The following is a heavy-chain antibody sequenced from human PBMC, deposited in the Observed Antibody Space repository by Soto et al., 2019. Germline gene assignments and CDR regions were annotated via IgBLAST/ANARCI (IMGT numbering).Heavy chain of an antibody. J-gene: IGHJ6*02. CDR3: ARTIFGVVIGSYYGMDV. CDR2: ISAYNGNT. Sequence: ASVKVSCKASGYTFTSYGISWVRQAPGQGLEWMGWISAYNGNTNYAQKLQGRVTMTTDTSTSTAYMELRSLRSDDTAVYYCARTIFGVVIGSYYGMDVWDQGTTVTVSS. CDR1: GYTFTSYG. D-gene: IGHD3-3*01. V-gene: IGHV1-18*01.